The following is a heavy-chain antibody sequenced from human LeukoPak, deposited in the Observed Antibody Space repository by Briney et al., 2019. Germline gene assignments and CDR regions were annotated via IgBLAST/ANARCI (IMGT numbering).Heavy chain of an antibody. D-gene: IGHD5-12*01. CDR3: ARHLGFGGYDLREYYYYGMDV. Sequence: SETLSLTCTVSGGSISSYYWSWIRQPAGKGLEWIGRIYTSGSTNYNPSLKSRVTMSVDTSKNQFSLKLSSVTAADTAVYYCARHLGFGGYDLREYYYYGMDVWGQGTTVTVSS. V-gene: IGHV4-4*07. CDR2: IYTSGST. J-gene: IGHJ6*02. CDR1: GGSISSYY.